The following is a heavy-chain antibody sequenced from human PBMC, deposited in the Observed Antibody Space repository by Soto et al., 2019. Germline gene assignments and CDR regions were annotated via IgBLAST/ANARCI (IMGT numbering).Heavy chain of an antibody. CDR1: GYTFTNHG. CDR2: INPYNANT. D-gene: IGHD3-16*01. CDR3: ARDRVAGIWGDAFDI. J-gene: IGHJ3*02. V-gene: IGHV1-18*04. Sequence: ASVKVSCKTSGYTFTNHGINWVRQAPGQGLEWMEWINPYNANTDYAQNLQGRVTMTTATSTSTAYMDLRSLTSDDTAVYYCARDRVAGIWGDAFDIWGQGTMVTV.